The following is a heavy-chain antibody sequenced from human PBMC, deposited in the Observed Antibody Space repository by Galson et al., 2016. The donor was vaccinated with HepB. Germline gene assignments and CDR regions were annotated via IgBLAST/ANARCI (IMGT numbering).Heavy chain of an antibody. J-gene: IGHJ4*02. CDR3: VRYGSSHFMAF. CDR1: GYTFTSYG. CDR2: ISVDTGHT. V-gene: IGHV1-18*04. D-gene: IGHD3-10*01. Sequence: SVKVSCKASGYTFTSYGITWVRQAPGQGLEWMGWISVDTGHTGYGQKVQGRVTLTTDTSTSTAYVELTSLRPDDTAMYYCVRYGSSHFMAFWGQGTLITVSS.